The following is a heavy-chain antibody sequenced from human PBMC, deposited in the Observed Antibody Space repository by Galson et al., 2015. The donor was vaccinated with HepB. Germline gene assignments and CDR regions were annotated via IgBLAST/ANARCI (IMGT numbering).Heavy chain of an antibody. CDR2: ISTKRGNT. Sequence: SVKLSCKASGYTFNKYGISWVRQVPGQGLEWMGCISTKRGNTKHAHNFQGRVTMTTETSTNTAYLQLRSLRSADTAVYYCARDVDWALDYWGKGTLVTVSS. V-gene: IGHV1-18*01. CDR3: ARDVDWALDY. CDR1: GYTFNKYG. J-gene: IGHJ4*02. D-gene: IGHD3-9*01.